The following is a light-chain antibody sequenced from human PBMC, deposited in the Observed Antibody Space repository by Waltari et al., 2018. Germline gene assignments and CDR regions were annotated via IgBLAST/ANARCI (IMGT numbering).Light chain of an antibody. Sequence: SGRASKSISKYLAWYQQKPGQAPRLLIYDAASRATGIPDRFGGSGSGTDFSLTISRLEPEDSAVYYCQKYGTLPATFGQGTKVEIK. CDR2: DAA. CDR1: KSISKY. J-gene: IGKJ1*01. CDR3: QKYGTLPAT. V-gene: IGKV3-20*01.